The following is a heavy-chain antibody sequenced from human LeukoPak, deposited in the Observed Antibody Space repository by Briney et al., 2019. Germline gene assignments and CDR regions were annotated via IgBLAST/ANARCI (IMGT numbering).Heavy chain of an antibody. Sequence: GGSLRLSCAASGFTFSSYAMSWVRQAPGKGLEGGSAISGSGGSTYYADSVKGRLTISRDNSKNTLYLQMNRLRVADTAVYYCANGYRSSWYGFGYWGQGTLVIVSS. D-gene: IGHD6-13*01. J-gene: IGHJ4*02. CDR2: ISGSGGST. V-gene: IGHV3-23*01. CDR1: GFTFSSYA. CDR3: ANGYRSSWYGFGY.